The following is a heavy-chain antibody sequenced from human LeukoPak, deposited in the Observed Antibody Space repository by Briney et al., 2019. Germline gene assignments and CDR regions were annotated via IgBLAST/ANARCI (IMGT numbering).Heavy chain of an antibody. J-gene: IGHJ3*02. Sequence: GGSLRLSCAASGFTFSSYWMSWVRQAPGKGLEWVANIKQDGSEKYYVDSVKGRFTISRDNAKNSLYLQMNSLRAEDTAVYYCARDGEYSYGYQDDAFDIWGQGTMVTVSS. CDR1: GFTFSSYW. CDR3: ARDGEYSYGYQDDAFDI. CDR2: IKQDGSEK. D-gene: IGHD5-18*01. V-gene: IGHV3-7*01.